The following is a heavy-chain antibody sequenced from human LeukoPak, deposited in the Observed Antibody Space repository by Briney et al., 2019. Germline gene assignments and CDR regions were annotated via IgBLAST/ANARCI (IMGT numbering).Heavy chain of an antibody. V-gene: IGHV4-34*01. D-gene: IGHD3-22*01. CDR3: ARGYFDTGGYHHFDY. Sequence: SETLSLTCAVYGGSFSGYYWSWIRQPPGKGLEWIGEINHSGSTNYNPSLKSRVTISVDTSKNQFSLKLSSVTAADTAVYYCARGYFDTGGYHHFDYWGQGTLVTVSS. J-gene: IGHJ4*02. CDR1: GGSFSGYY. CDR2: INHSGST.